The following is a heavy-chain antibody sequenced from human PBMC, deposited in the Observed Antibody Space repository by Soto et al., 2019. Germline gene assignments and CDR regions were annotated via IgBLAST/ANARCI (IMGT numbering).Heavy chain of an antibody. CDR2: ISGSGGST. V-gene: IGHV3-23*01. CDR3: AKPEITMVRGVIIIGYFDY. J-gene: IGHJ4*02. CDR1: GFTFSSYA. Sequence: GGSLRLSCAASGFTFSSYAMSWVRQAPGKGLEWVSAISGSGGSTYYADSVKGRFTISRDNSKNTLYLQMNSLRAEDTAVYYCAKPEITMVRGVIIIGYFDYWGQGTLVTVSS. D-gene: IGHD3-10*01.